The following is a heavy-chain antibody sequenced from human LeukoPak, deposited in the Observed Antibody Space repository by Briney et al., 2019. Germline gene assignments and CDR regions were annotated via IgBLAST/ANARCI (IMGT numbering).Heavy chain of an antibody. CDR1: GFTFSSYE. J-gene: IGHJ4*02. CDR3: ASRSSWQLPLDY. D-gene: IGHD2-15*01. Sequence: GGSLRLSCAASGFTFSSYEMNWVRQAPGKGLEWVSYISSSGSTIYYADSVKGRFTISRDNAKNPLHLQMNSLRAEDTAVYYCASRSSWQLPLDYWGQGTLVTVSS. CDR2: ISSSGSTI. V-gene: IGHV3-48*03.